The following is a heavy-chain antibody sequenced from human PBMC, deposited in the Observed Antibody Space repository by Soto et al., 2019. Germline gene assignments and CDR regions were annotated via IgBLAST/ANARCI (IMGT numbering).Heavy chain of an antibody. CDR1: GFTFKTNS. CDR2: ISGGGDYI. V-gene: IGHV3-21*01. J-gene: IGHJ6*02. CDR3: ARDDEPGIAAAGPLGYYYGMDV. Sequence: GSLRLSCAASGFTFKTNSLNWVRQAPGKGLEWVSDISGGGDYIYYGDSVKGRFTISRDNSKNTLYLQMNSLRAEDTAVYYCARDDEPGIAAAGPLGYYYGMDVWGQGTTVTVSS. D-gene: IGHD6-13*01.